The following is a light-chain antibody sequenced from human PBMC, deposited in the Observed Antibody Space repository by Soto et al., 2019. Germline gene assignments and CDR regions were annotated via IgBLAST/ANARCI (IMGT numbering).Light chain of an antibody. CDR1: QGINKF. CDR3: QQYGSS. Sequence: DIQMTQSPSSLSASVGDSVTITCRASQGINKFLAWFQQKPGTAPKSLISTASRLQSGVPSRFSGSGSGTHFTLTISRLEPEDFAVYYCQQYGSSLGQGTKLEIK. V-gene: IGKV1-16*01. CDR2: TAS. J-gene: IGKJ2*01.